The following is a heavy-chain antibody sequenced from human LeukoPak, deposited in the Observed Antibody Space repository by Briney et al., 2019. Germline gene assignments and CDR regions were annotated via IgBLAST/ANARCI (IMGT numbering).Heavy chain of an antibody. D-gene: IGHD3-9*01. V-gene: IGHV1-2*04. Sequence: ASVKVSCKASGYTFTSYAMHWVRQAPGQRLEWMGWINPNSGGTNYAQKFQGWVTMTRDTSISTAYMELSRLRSDDTAVYYCARASSGLRYFDWLPGDGMDVWGQGTTVTVSS. CDR3: ARASSGLRYFDWLPGDGMDV. J-gene: IGHJ6*02. CDR2: INPNSGGT. CDR1: GYTFTSYA.